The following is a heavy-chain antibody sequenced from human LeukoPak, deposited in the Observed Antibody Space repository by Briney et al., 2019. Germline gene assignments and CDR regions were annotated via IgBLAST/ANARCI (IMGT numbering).Heavy chain of an antibody. D-gene: IGHD3-3*01. J-gene: IGHJ5*02. CDR1: GFTFGDYA. CDR2: IRSKAYGGTT. V-gene: IGHV3-49*04. Sequence: GRSLRLSCTASGFTFGDYAMSGVRQAPGKGLEWVGFIRSKAYGGTTEYAASVKGRFTISRDDSKSIAYLQMNSLKTEDTAVYYCTRDPRITIFGVVPDPWGQGTLVTVSS. CDR3: TRDPRITIFGVVPDP.